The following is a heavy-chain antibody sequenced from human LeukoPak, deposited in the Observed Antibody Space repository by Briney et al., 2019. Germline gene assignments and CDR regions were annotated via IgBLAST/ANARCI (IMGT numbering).Heavy chain of an antibody. CDR3: ARDRYYYDSSGYYRFDY. CDR1: GGSISSYY. J-gene: IGHJ4*02. V-gene: IGHV4-59*01. Sequence: SETLSLTCTVSGGSISSYYWSWIRQPPGKGLEGIGYIYYSGSTNYNPSLKSRVTISVDTSKNQFSLKLSSVAAADTAVYYCARDRYYYDSSGYYRFDYWGQGTLVTVSS. CDR2: IYYSGST. D-gene: IGHD3-22*01.